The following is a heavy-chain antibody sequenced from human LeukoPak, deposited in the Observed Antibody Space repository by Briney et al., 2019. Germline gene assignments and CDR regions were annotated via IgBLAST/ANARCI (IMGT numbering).Heavy chain of an antibody. CDR2: IYSDDST. Sequence: GGSLRLSCAASGFTVSSNYMSWVRQAPGKGLEWVSVIYSDDSTYYADSVKGRFTISRDNSKNTLYLQMNSLRAEDTAVYYCASPVAIVGATGAEYFQHWCQGTLVTVSS. D-gene: IGHD1-26*01. CDR3: ASPVAIVGATGAEYFQH. CDR1: GFTVSSNY. J-gene: IGHJ1*01. V-gene: IGHV3-66*01.